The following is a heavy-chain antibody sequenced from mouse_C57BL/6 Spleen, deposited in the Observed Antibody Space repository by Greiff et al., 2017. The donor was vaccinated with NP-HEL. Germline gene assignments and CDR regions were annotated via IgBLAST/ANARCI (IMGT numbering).Heavy chain of an antibody. J-gene: IGHJ1*03. Sequence: EVQRVESGPELVKPGASVKISCKASGYSFTDYNMNWVKQSNGKSLEWIGVINPNYGTTSYNQKFKGKATLTVDQSSSTAYMQLNSLTSEDSAVYYCARGRHYGSSHWYFDVWGTGTTVTVSS. CDR1: GYSFTDYN. CDR3: ARGRHYGSSHWYFDV. CDR2: INPNYGTT. V-gene: IGHV1-39*01. D-gene: IGHD1-1*01.